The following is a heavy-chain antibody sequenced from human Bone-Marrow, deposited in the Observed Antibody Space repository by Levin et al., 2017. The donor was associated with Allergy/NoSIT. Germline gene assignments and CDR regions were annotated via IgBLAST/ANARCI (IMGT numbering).Heavy chain of an antibody. Sequence: QTGGSLRLSCAASGFTVSSNYMSWVRQAPGKGLEWVSIIYPDGTTYDADSVKGRFTISRDSSKNTLYLQMDSLRAEDTAVYYCARAPYYGPARPYQSDYWGQGTLVTVSS. CDR1: GFTVSSNY. V-gene: IGHV3-66*01. D-gene: IGHD3-10*01. CDR2: IYPDGTT. CDR3: ARAPYYGPARPYQSDY. J-gene: IGHJ4*02.